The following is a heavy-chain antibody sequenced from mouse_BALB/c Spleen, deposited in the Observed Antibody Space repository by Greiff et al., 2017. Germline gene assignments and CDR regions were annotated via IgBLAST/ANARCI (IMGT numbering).Heavy chain of an antibody. CDR2: ISDGGSYT. CDR1: GFTFSDYY. D-gene: IGHD1-1*02. J-gene: IGHJ1*01. Sequence: EVQRVESGGGLVKPGGSLKLSCAASGFTFSDYYMYWVRQTPEKRLEWVATISDGGSYTYYPDSVKGRFTISRDNAKNNLYLQMSSLKSEDTAMYYCARGEDYDWYFDVWGAGTTVTVSS. V-gene: IGHV5-4*02. CDR3: ARGEDYDWYFDV.